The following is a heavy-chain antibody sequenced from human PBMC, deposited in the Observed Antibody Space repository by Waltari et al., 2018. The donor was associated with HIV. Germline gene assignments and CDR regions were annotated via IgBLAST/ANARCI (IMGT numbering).Heavy chain of an antibody. CDR2: IGGDGPAT. J-gene: IGHJ4*02. CDR3: ASNFNYFDS. V-gene: IGHV3-74*01. D-gene: IGHD1-1*01. Sequence: DVQMVESGGGLAQPGGSLRLSCAASGLTLSSQWMQWVRQVPGKGLEWVARIGGDGPATIYAESVRGRFTISRDNAKNTVFLEMNSLRAEDTAMYYCASNFNYFDSWGQGTLVAVSS. CDR1: GLTLSSQW.